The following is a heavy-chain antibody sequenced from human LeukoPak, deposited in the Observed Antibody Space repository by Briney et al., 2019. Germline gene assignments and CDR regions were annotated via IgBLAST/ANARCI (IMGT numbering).Heavy chain of an antibody. Sequence: SGTLSLTCAVSGGSISSSNWWSWVRQPPGKGLEWIGEIYHSGSTNYNPSLKSRVTMSVDTSKNQFSLKLTSVTAADTAVYYCARDGSSYYHGSGSYSSEYFQHWGQGTLVTVSS. D-gene: IGHD3-10*01. CDR2: IYHSGST. CDR1: GGSISSSNW. J-gene: IGHJ1*01. CDR3: ARDGSSYYHGSGSYSSEYFQH. V-gene: IGHV4-4*02.